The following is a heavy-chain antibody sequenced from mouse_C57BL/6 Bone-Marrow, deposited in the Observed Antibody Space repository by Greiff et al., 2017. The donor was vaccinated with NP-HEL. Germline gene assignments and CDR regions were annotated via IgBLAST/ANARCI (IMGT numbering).Heavy chain of an antibody. Sequence: QVQLQQSGAELARPGASVKLSCKASGYTFTSYGISWVKQRPGQGLEWIGEIYPRSGNTYYNEKFKGKATLTADKSSSTAYMELRSLTSEDSAVYFCARRGYPDYWGQGTTLTVSS. V-gene: IGHV1-81*01. CDR2: IYPRSGNT. CDR1: GYTFTSYG. CDR3: ARRGYPDY. J-gene: IGHJ2*01.